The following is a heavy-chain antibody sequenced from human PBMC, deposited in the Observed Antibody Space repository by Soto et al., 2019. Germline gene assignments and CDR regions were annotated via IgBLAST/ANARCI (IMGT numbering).Heavy chain of an antibody. Sequence: SETLSLTCIVSGESISSSAYYWGWIRQPPGEGLEWIGSIYYSGRTYYNPSFKSRVTISIDTSKNQFSLKLSSVTATDTAVYYGAQPATTGVTQADFDHWGQGALVTVSS. D-gene: IGHD2-21*02. CDR3: AQPATTGVTQADFDH. CDR1: GESISSSAYY. J-gene: IGHJ4*02. V-gene: IGHV4-39*01. CDR2: IYYSGRT.